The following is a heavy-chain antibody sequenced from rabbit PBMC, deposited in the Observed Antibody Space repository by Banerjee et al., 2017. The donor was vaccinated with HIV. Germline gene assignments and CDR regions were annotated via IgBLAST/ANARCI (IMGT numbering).Heavy chain of an antibody. V-gene: IGHV1S40*01. CDR3: VKDYSGWGADL. J-gene: IGHJ4*01. CDR2: IVVAKGNT. CDR1: GFSFSSSYW. Sequence: QSLEESGGDLVKPGASLTLTCTASGFSFSSSYWICWVRQAPGKGLERIGVIVVAKGNTYYASWVNGRFTISSDNAQNTVFLQLHSLTAADTATYFCVKDYSGWGADLWGPGTLVTVS. D-gene: IGHD4-1*01.